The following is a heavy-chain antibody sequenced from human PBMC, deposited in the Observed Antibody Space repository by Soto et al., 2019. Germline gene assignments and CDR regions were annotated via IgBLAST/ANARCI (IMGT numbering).Heavy chain of an antibody. D-gene: IGHD2-8*02. Sequence: EVQLAESAGGMAQPGGSLRLSCAASGFTVSSNYMSWLRQAPGKGLEWVSVIYSGGSTSYADSVKCRFTISRDNSKNPLSGPMTSMRAEDTAMYFWARDGGVNTDDSWGQGPLGTFSS. CDR3: ARDGGVNTDDS. V-gene: IGHV3-66*01. CDR2: IYSGGST. J-gene: IGHJ4*02. CDR1: GFTVSSNY.